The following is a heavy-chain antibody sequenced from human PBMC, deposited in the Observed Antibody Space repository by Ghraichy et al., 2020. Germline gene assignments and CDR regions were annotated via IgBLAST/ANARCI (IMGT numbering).Heavy chain of an antibody. CDR2: IFYNGKT. CDR1: GGSISSGDYY. V-gene: IGHV4-30-4*01. CDR3: ARTQLRYWYFDL. Sequence: SETLSLTCTVSGGSISSGDYYWSWIRQPPGEGLDWIAYIFYNGKTYFNPSLKSRVTISLDMSKNQFSLKLNSVTAADTAVYYCARTQLRYWYFDLWGRGSLVTVSS. D-gene: IGHD2-2*01. J-gene: IGHJ2*01.